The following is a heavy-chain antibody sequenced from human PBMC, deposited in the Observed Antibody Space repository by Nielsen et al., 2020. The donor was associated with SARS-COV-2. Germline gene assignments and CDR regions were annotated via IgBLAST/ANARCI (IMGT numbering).Heavy chain of an antibody. Sequence: GESLKISCAASGFTFSTYGIHWVRQAPGKGLEWLALISYDGNNKYYADSVKGRFTISRDNSKNTLYLQMNSLRAEDTAAYSCARETGYASAWYEVDYWGQGTLVTVSS. CDR1: GFTFSTYG. CDR3: ARETGYASAWYEVDY. J-gene: IGHJ4*02. D-gene: IGHD6-19*01. V-gene: IGHV3-30*03. CDR2: ISYDGNNK.